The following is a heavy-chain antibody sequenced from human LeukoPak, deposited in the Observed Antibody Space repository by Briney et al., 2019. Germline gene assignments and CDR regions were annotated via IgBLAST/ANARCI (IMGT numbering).Heavy chain of an antibody. D-gene: IGHD3-10*01. CDR3: ARERAYYGSGTSYGMDV. V-gene: IGHV3-53*01. CDR1: GFTVSSNY. CDR2: IYSGGST. J-gene: IGHJ6*04. Sequence: GGSLRLSCAASGFTVSSNYMSWARQAPGKGLEWVSVIYSGGSTYYADSVKGRFTISRDNSKNTLYLQMNSLRAEDTAVYYCARERAYYGSGTSYGMDVWGKGTTVTVSS.